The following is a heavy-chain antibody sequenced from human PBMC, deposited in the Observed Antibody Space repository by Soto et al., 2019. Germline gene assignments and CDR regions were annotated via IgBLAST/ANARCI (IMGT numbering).Heavy chain of an antibody. CDR1: CGSNHNFH. V-gene: IGHV4-59*01. D-gene: IGHD3-3*01. J-gene: IGHJ6*03. CDR2: ISYNGGT. Sequence: SETLVLTCTFPCGSNHNFHLSWIPQPPRKGLEWNGHISYNGGTNYNPSLKSRLSISIDTSKTHFSLKLSSVSAADTAVYYCARVKNFHTTNCHVTIFGVVPPVYMDVWGKGTTVTVSS. CDR3: ARVKNFHTTNCHVTIFGVVPPVYMDV.